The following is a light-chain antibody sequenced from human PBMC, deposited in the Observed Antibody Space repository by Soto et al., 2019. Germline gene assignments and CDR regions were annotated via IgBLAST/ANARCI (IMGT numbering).Light chain of an antibody. CDR2: IAS. J-gene: IGKJ4*01. CDR1: QSVASS. CDR3: HQSPTSPT. Sequence: DIQMTQSPSSLSASVGDRVTMTCRASQSVASSVNWYQQKPGKAPKLLIYIASSLQSGVPSRFSGIGSGTDFNLTISSLQPEDFATYYCHQSPTSPTFGGGTMVEV. V-gene: IGKV1-39*01.